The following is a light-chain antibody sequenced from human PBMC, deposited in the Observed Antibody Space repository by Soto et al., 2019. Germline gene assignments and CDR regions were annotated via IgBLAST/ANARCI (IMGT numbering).Light chain of an antibody. J-gene: IGKJ1*01. CDR2: AAS. V-gene: IGKV1-6*01. CDR3: LNDYSYPRT. CDR1: QDIRSD. Sequence: ATQMTQSPSSMSASLGDRVTITCRASQDIRSDVSWYQQKPGKAPKLLIYAASRLQSGVPSRFSGSGSGTDFALTISSLQPEDFETYNCLNDYSYPRTFGQGTKVEIK.